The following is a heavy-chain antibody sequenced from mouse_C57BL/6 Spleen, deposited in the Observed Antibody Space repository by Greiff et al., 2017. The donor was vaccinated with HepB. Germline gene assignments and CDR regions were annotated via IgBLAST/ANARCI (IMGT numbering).Heavy chain of an antibody. Sequence: QVHVKQPGAELVRPGSSVKLSCKASGYTFTSYWMDWVKQRPGQGLEWIGNIYPSDSETHYNQKFKDKATLTVDKSSSTAYMQLSSLTSEDSAVYYCARDGYGAMDYWGQGTSVTVSS. CDR2: IYPSDSET. CDR3: ARDGYGAMDY. J-gene: IGHJ4*01. V-gene: IGHV1-61*01. D-gene: IGHD2-2*01. CDR1: GYTFTSYW.